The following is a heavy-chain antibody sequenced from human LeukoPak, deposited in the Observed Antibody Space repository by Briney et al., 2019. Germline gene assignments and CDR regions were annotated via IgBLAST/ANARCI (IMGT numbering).Heavy chain of an antibody. CDR3: ARTGGHYDILTGYPYAMHNWFDP. D-gene: IGHD3-9*01. Sequence: PSETLSLTCTVSGGSISSRSYYWGWIRQPPGKGLEWIGSIYYSGSTYYNPSLQSRVTISVDTSKNQFSLKLSSVTAADTAVYYCARTGGHYDILTGYPYAMHNWFDPWGQGTLVTVSS. J-gene: IGHJ5*02. V-gene: IGHV4-39*07. CDR2: IYYSGST. CDR1: GGSISSRSYY.